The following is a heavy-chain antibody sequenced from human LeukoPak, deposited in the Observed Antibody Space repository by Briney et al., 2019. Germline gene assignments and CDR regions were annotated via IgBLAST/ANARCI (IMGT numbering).Heavy chain of an antibody. Sequence: GGSLRLSCAASGFTFSNYIMTWVRQAPGKGLEWVSTISTNGGSTYYADSVKGRFTISRDNLKNTLYLQMNSLRAEDTAVYYCARVYSDGYNSYFDYWGQGTLVTVSS. J-gene: IGHJ4*02. CDR1: GFTFSNYI. CDR3: ARVYSDGYNSYFDY. D-gene: IGHD5-24*01. CDR2: ISTNGGST. V-gene: IGHV3-23*01.